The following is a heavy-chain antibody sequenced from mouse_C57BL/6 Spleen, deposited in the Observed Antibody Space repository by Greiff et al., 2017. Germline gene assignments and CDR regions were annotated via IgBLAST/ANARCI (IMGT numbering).Heavy chain of an antibody. D-gene: IGHD1-1*01. Sequence: IRLQQSDAELMKPGTSVKMSSNASGYTFTRYWLTRVKPRPGQGLVWIGDIYPGSGSTSYNEKFKIKATLNVDTSSSTDYMQLSSLTSEDSAVYYCARDDSSYWDFDVWGTGTTATVSS. CDR2: IYPGSGST. V-gene: IGHV1-55*01. J-gene: IGHJ1*03. CDR1: GYTFTRYW. CDR3: ARDDSSYWDFDV.